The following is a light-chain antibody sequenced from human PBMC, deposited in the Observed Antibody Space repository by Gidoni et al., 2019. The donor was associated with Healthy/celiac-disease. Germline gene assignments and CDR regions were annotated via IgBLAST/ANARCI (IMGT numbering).Light chain of an antibody. J-gene: IGKJ4*01. Sequence: VLTQSPATLSLSPGERDTLSCRASQSVSSYLAWYQQKPGQAPRLLIKDASNRATGIPARFSGSGSGTDFTRTISSLEPEDFAVYYCQQRSNWPGLTFXGXTKVEIK. CDR3: QQRSNWPGLT. CDR2: DAS. CDR1: QSVSSY. V-gene: IGKV3-11*01.